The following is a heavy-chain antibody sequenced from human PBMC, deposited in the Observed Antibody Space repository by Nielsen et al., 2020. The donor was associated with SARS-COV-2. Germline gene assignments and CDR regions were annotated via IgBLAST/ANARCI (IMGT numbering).Heavy chain of an antibody. CDR1: GFTFDDYA. Sequence: SLKISCAASGFTFDDYAMHWVRQAPGKGLEWASGISWNSGSIAYADSVKGRFTISRDNAKSSLYLQMNSLRAEDTALYYCAKDPSDGYSSSWYFDYWGQGTLVTVSS. J-gene: IGHJ4*02. V-gene: IGHV3-9*01. D-gene: IGHD6-13*01. CDR2: ISWNSGSI. CDR3: AKDPSDGYSSSWYFDY.